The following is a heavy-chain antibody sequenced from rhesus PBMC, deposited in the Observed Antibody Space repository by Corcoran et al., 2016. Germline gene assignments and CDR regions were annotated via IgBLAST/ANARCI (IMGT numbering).Heavy chain of an antibody. D-gene: IGHD3-16*01. Sequence: QVQLQESGPGLVKPSETLSLTCAVSGGSISDDYYWSWIRQPPGKGLEWIGYIYGIGGGTNYNPSLTNRVPIAIDTSKNQVSLKLSSVTAADTAVYYCARNGPHSGSYYYVVSPRTGAFDFWGQGLRVTVSS. CDR1: GGSISDDYY. J-gene: IGHJ3*01. CDR2: IYGIGGGT. V-gene: IGHV4-106*01. CDR3: ARNGPHSGSYYYVVSPRTGAFDF.